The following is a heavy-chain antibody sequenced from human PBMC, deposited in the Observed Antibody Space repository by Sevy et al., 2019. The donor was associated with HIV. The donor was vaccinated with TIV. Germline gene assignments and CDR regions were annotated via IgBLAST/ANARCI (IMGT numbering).Heavy chain of an antibody. CDR2: ISSGSSYV. D-gene: IGHD3-22*01. CDR3: ASPLHYYDSPSAY. J-gene: IGHJ4*02. CDR1: GFTFSYYN. Sequence: GGSLRLSCAASGFTFSYYNMNWVRQAPGKGLEWVSSISSGSSYVYHADSVKGRFTISRDNAKNSLYLQMNSRRTEDTAVYYCASPLHYYDSPSAYWGQGTQVTVSS. V-gene: IGHV3-21*01.